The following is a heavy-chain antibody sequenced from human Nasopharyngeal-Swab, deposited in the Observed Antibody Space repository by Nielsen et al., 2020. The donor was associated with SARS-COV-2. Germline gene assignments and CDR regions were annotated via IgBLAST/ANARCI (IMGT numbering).Heavy chain of an antibody. CDR2: IYHNGNT. CDR1: GGSVNSGTYY. D-gene: IGHD4-17*01. CDR3: ARDGDFSGFDY. J-gene: IGHJ4*02. Sequence: SETLSLTCAVSGGSVNSGTYYWNWLRQPPGKGLEWLGYIYHNGNTNYNPSLKNRVTILADTSKSQFSLNLNSVTAADTAVYYCARDGDFSGFDYWGRGILVTVSS. V-gene: IGHV4-61*01.